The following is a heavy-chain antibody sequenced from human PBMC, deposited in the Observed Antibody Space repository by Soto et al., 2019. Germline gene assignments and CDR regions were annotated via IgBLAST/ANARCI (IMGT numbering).Heavy chain of an antibody. D-gene: IGHD2-8*01. J-gene: IGHJ4*02. V-gene: IGHV4-30-2*01. CDR2: ISHSGNT. Sequence: SETLSLTCSVSGDSISSGDYYWSWIRQHPGKGLEWIGYISHSGNTYYNPSLKSRVTISVDRSKNQFSLKLISVTAADTAVYYCARENGDGNLDYWGQGTLVTVSS. CDR3: ARENGDGNLDY. CDR1: GDSISSGDYY.